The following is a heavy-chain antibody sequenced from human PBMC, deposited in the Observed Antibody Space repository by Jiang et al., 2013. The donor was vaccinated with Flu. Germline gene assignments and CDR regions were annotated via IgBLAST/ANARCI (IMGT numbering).Heavy chain of an antibody. CDR1: GGSFSGYY. D-gene: IGHD3-10*01. CDR3: ARGLYRAYGSGKGEDY. Sequence: LLKPSETLSLTCAVYGGSFSGYYWSWIRQPPGKGLEWIGEINHSGSTNYNPSLKSRVTISVDTSKNQFSLKLSSVTAADTAVYYCARGLYRAYGSGKGEDYWGQGTLVTVSS. V-gene: IGHV4-34*01. J-gene: IGHJ4*02. CDR2: INHSGST.